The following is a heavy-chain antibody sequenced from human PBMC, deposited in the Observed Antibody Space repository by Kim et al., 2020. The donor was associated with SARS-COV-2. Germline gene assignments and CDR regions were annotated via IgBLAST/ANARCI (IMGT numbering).Heavy chain of an antibody. CDR2: ITSGGST. CDR1: GFTFSSYA. CDR3: AKFYLLQVAETTRGSGWGDY. J-gene: IGHJ4*02. Sequence: GGSLRLSCAASGFTFSSYAMSWVRQAPGKGLEWVSAITSGGSTYYADSVKGRFTISRDNSKNTLYLQMNSLGAEDTAVYYCAKFYLLQVAETTRGSGWGDYWGQGTLVTVSS. V-gene: IGHV3-23*01. D-gene: IGHD1-7*01.